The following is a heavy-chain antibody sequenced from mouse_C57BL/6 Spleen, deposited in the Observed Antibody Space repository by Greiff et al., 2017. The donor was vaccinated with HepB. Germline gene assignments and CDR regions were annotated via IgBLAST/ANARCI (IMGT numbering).Heavy chain of an antibody. D-gene: IGHD1-1*01. Sequence: DVKLVESGGGLVKPGGSLKLSCAASGFTFSDYGMHWVRQAPEKGLEWVAYISSGSSTIYYADTVKGRFTISRDNAKNTLFLQMTSLRSEDTAMYYCARGGDYYGSSPFDYWGQGTTLTVSS. CDR3: ARGGDYYGSSPFDY. CDR1: GFTFSDYG. J-gene: IGHJ2*01. CDR2: ISSGSSTI. V-gene: IGHV5-17*01.